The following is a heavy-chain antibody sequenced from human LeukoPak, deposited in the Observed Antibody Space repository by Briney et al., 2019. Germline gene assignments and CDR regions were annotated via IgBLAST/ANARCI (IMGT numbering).Heavy chain of an antibody. CDR3: ARPREAGSSSGWYFDK. CDR2: IWSDGRNK. J-gene: IGHJ4*02. CDR1: GFSFSSYG. V-gene: IGHV3-33*01. D-gene: IGHD6-19*01. Sequence: TGGSLRLSCAASGFSFSSYGMHWVRQAPGKGLEWVAVIWSDGRNKFYADSVKGRFTVSRDNSKNTLYLQLSSLRAEDTAVYHCARPREAGSSSGWYFDKWGQGTLVTVSS.